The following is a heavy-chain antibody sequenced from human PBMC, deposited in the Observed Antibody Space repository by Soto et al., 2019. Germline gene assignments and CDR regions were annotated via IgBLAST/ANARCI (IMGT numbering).Heavy chain of an antibody. D-gene: IGHD3-3*01. V-gene: IGHV1-2*02. J-gene: IGHJ4*02. CDR3: VRDAPSHQSICEL. Sequence: ASVNVSCKTSEYSFGDYYLHWVRQAPEQGLEWMGWINLNYGGTNSPRKFQGRLTMTRDKSITTVYMELSRLRSDDTAVYFCVRDAPSHQSICELWGAGNMVNVSS. CDR2: INLNYGGT. CDR1: EYSFGDYY.